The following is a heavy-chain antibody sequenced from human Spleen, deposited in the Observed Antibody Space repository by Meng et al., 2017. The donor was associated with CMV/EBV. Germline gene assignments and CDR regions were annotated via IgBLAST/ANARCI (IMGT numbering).Heavy chain of an antibody. Sequence: GESLKISCVVSGFTDSITHMNWVRQAQGRGLEWVSVICSGETPQYANFVKGRFTISRDNAKNSLYLQMNSLRAEDMAWYYCVQDRSATYVTSLGYWGQGTLVTVSS. CDR1: GFTDSITH. D-gene: IGHD3-22*01. J-gene: IGHJ4*02. V-gene: IGHV3-53*05. CDR3: VQDRSATYVTSLGY. CDR2: ICSGETP.